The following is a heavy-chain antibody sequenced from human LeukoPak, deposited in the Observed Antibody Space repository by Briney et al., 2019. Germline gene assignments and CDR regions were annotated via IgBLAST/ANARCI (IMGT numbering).Heavy chain of an antibody. J-gene: IGHJ6*03. V-gene: IGHV4-4*07. CDR2: IYTSGST. D-gene: IGHD5-12*01. CDR1: GGSISSYY. CDR3: ARAPWLGSPTYMDV. Sequence: PSETLSLTCTVSGGSISSYYWSWIRQPAGKGQEWIGRIYTSGSTNYNPSLKSRVTMSVDTSKNQFSLKLSSVTAADTAVYYCARAPWLGSPTYMDVWGKGTTVTVSS.